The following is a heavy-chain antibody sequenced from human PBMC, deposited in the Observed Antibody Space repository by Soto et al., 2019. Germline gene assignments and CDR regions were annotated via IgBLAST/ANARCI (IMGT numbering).Heavy chain of an antibody. V-gene: IGHV4-31*03. J-gene: IGHJ5*02. D-gene: IGHD6-13*01. CDR2: IYYSGST. CDR1: GGSISSGGYY. CDR3: ARGLKQPDNWFDP. Sequence: TLSLTCTVSGGSISSGGYYWSWIRQHPGKGLEWIGYIYYSGSTYYNPSLKSRVTISVDTSKNQFSLKLSSVTAADTAVYYCARGLKQPDNWFDPWGQGTLVTVSS.